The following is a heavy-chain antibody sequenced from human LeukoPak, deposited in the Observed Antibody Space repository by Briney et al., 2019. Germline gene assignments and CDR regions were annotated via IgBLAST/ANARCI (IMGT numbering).Heavy chain of an antibody. CDR2: ISWNSGSI. J-gene: IGHJ4*02. Sequence: GGSLRLSCAASGFTFDDYAMHWVRQAPGKGLEWVSGISWNSGSIGYADSVKGRFTISRDNAKNSLYLQMNSLRAEDTAVYYCARDPNSSGWYGPFFDYWGQGTLVTVSS. V-gene: IGHV3-9*01. CDR3: ARDPNSSGWYGPFFDY. CDR1: GFTFDDYA. D-gene: IGHD6-19*01.